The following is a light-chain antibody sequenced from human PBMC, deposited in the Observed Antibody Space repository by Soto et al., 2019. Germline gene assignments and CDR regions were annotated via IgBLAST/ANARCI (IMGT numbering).Light chain of an antibody. Sequence: QSVLTQPPSASGSPGQSVTISCAGTSIDVGGYNFVSWYQQYPGKVPKLMMYEVSERPSGVPDRFSGSMSGNTAFLTVSGLQAEEEADYYCLSYEDTVYVFGTGTKLTVL. CDR3: LSYEDTVYV. V-gene: IGLV2-8*01. J-gene: IGLJ1*01. CDR2: EVS. CDR1: SIDVGGYNF.